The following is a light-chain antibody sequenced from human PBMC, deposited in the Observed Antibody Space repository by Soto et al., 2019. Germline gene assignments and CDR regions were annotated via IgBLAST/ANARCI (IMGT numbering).Light chain of an antibody. CDR3: SSYTTSSSYV. Sequence: QSALTQPASASGSPGQSTTISCTGTSSDVGGYIYVSWYQQHPGKAPKLMIYDVTSRPSGVSYRFSGSKSGNTASLTISGLQAEDEADYYCSSYTTSSSYVFGTGTKVTVL. CDR1: SSDVGGYIY. CDR2: DVT. V-gene: IGLV2-14*01. J-gene: IGLJ1*01.